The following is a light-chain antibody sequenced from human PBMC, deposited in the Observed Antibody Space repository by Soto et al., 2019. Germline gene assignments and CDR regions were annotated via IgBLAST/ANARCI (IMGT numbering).Light chain of an antibody. V-gene: IGLV2-14*01. CDR2: EVS. Sequence: QSVLTQPASVSGSPGQSITISCTGTSSDVGGYNYVSWYQQHPGKAPKLMIYEVSNRPSRVSNRFSGSKSGNTASLTISGLQAEHEADYYCSSYTRSSTPYVYGTGTKVTVL. J-gene: IGLJ1*01. CDR3: SSYTRSSTPYV. CDR1: SSDVGGYNY.